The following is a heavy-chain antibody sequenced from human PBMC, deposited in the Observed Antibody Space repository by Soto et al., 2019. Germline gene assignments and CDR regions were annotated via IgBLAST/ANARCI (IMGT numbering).Heavy chain of an antibody. CDR3: AQGVWWPLQKDAEYFQH. Sequence: PGGSLRLPCAASGFTFSNYGMHWVRQAPGKGLEWVAVISYDGSNKYYADSVKGRFTISRDNSKNTLYLQMNSLRAEDTAVYYCAQGVWWPLQKDAEYFQHWGQGTLVTVS. D-gene: IGHD1-26*01. CDR1: GFTFSNYG. CDR2: ISYDGSNK. V-gene: IGHV3-30*03. J-gene: IGHJ1*01.